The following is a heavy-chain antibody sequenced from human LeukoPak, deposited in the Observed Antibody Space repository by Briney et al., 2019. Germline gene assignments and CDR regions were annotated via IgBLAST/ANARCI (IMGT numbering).Heavy chain of an antibody. V-gene: IGHV3-23*05. D-gene: IGHD4-23*01. Sequence: GGSLRLSCAASGFTFSSYAMSWVRQAPGKGLEWVSLIYSSGSTYYADSVKGRFTISRDNSKNTLYLQVNSLRAEDTAVYYCARRGDGGRSFDYWGQGTLVTVSS. CDR3: ARRGDGGRSFDY. CDR2: IYSSGST. J-gene: IGHJ4*02. CDR1: GFTFSSYA.